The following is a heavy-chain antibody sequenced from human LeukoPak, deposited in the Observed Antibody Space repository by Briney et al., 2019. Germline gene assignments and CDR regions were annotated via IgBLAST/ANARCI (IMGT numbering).Heavy chain of an antibody. CDR3: AGGGSLPEEPNF. J-gene: IGHJ4*02. CDR1: GCAIGSSSYY. CDR2: IYYSGKV. Sequence: PSETLSLTCSVSGCAIGSSSYYWGWIRQPPGKGLEGIGSIYYSGKVYYNSSLKSRVTISVDTSKNQFSLKLSSVTAADTAVYYCAGGGSLPEEPNFWGQGTLVTVSS. V-gene: IGHV4-39*07. D-gene: IGHD2-15*01.